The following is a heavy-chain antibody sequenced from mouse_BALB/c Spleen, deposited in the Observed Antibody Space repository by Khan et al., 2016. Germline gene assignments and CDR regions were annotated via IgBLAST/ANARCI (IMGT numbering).Heavy chain of an antibody. CDR1: GYTFSSYW. CDR3: ARFGYGLGFDV. Sequence: VQLQQSGAELMKPGASVKISCKATGYTFSSYWIEWVKQRPGHGLEWIGEILPGSGSTNYNEKFKGKATFTADTSSNTAYMQLSSLTSEDSAVYYCARFGYGLGFDVWGAGTTVTVSS. CDR2: ILPGSGST. D-gene: IGHD2-2*01. J-gene: IGHJ1*01. V-gene: IGHV1-9*01.